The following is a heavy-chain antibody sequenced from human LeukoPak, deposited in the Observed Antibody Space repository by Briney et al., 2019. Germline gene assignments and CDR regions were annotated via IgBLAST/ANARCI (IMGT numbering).Heavy chain of an antibody. CDR1: GFTFSNYG. J-gene: IGHJ4*02. D-gene: IGHD1-1*01. Sequence: GGSLRLSCVASGFTFSNYGMHWVRQARGKGLEWVAFIRYNGNNIQYVDSVRGRFTIARDNSKNTLYLQMNSLRAEDTAVYYCAKDTELGVNWNPFDYWGQGTLVTVSS. CDR3: AKDTELGVNWNPFDY. CDR2: IRYNGNNI. V-gene: IGHV3-30*02.